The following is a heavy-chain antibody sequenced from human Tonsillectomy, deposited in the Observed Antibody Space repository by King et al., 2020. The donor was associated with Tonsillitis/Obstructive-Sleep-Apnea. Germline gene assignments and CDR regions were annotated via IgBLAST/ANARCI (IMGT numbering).Heavy chain of an antibody. J-gene: IGHJ6*03. CDR2: IIPILHIA. Sequence: QLVQSGAEVKKPGSSVKVSCKASGGTFSSYAISWVRQAPGQGLEWMGRIIPILHIANYAQKFQGRVTITADKSTSTAYMELSSLRSEDTAVYYCATERVVVAAIGCYYMDVSGNGTTVTVSS. V-gene: IGHV1-69*04. CDR3: ATERVVVAAIGCYYMDV. CDR1: GGTFSSYA. D-gene: IGHD2-15*01.